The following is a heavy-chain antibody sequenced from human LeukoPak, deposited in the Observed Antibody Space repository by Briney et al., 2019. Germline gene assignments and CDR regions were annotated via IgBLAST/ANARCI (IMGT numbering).Heavy chain of an antibody. D-gene: IGHD4-23*01. V-gene: IGHV4-61*02. Sequence: SETLSLTCTVSGVSISSITYYWSWIRQPAGKGLEWIGRFYTSGSTNYNPSLKSRVTISVDTSKNQFSLKLSSVTAADTAVYYCARETTVVTPDAFDIWGQGTMVTVSS. CDR2: FYTSGST. CDR1: GVSISSITYY. J-gene: IGHJ3*02. CDR3: ARETTVVTPDAFDI.